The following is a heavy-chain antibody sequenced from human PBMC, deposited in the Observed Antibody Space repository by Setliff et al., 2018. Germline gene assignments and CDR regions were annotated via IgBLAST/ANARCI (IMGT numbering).Heavy chain of an antibody. J-gene: IGHJ4*02. V-gene: IGHV3-21*01. CDR3: ARSETCHSTHCSPYDY. CDR2: IDTSSTWI. CDR1: GFSFTTYT. D-gene: IGHD2-2*01. Sequence: GGSLRLSCAASGFSFTTYTMNWIRQAPGQGLERVSSIDTSSTWIYYADSVKGRFTISRDNAENSLYLQMNSLRAEDTAVYYCARSETCHSTHCSPYDYWGQGTPVTVSS.